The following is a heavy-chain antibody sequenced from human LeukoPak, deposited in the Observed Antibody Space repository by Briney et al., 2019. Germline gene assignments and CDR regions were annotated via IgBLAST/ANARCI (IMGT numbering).Heavy chain of an antibody. CDR1: GFTFSSYA. Sequence: PGGCLGLSCAASGFTFSSYAMHWVRQAPGKGLEWVAVISYDGSNKYYADSAKGRFTISRDNSKNTLYLQMNSLRAEDTAVYYCARDRGISRSGTLDYWGQGTLVTVSS. D-gene: IGHD3-10*01. CDR2: ISYDGSNK. V-gene: IGHV3-30-3*01. J-gene: IGHJ4*02. CDR3: ARDRGISRSGTLDY.